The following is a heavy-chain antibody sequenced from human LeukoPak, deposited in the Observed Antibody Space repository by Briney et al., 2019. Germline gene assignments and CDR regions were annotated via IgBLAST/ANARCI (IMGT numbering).Heavy chain of an antibody. D-gene: IGHD3-10*01. CDR2: IIPIFGTA. Sequence: SVKVSCKASGGTFSSYAISWVRQAPGQGLEWMGGIIPIFGTANYAQKFQGRVTITADESTSTAYMELSSLRSEDTAVYYCAMGGYYRVYFDYWGQGALVTVSS. V-gene: IGHV1-69*13. CDR3: AMGGYYRVYFDY. CDR1: GGTFSSYA. J-gene: IGHJ4*02.